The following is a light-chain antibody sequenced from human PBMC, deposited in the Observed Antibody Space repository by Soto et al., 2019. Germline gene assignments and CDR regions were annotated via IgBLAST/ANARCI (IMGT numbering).Light chain of an antibody. CDR1: SSNIGTNT. J-gene: IGLJ2*01. CDR2: CNN. Sequence: QSVLTQPPSASGTPGQRVTISCSGSSSNIGTNTVNWYQHLPGTAPKLLIYCNNQRPSGVLDRFSGSKSATSASLAISGLQSEDEEDYYCASWDDSLSGPVFGGGTKLTVL. CDR3: ASWDDSLSGPV. V-gene: IGLV1-44*01.